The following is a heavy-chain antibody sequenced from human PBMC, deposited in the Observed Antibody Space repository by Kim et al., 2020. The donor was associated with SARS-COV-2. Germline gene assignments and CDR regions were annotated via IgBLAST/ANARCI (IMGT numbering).Heavy chain of an antibody. CDR1: GFTFSSYA. V-gene: IGHV3-30-3*01. Sequence: GGSLRLSCAASGFTFSSYAMHWVRQAPGKGLEWVAVISYDGSNKYYADSVKGRFTISRDNSKNTLYLQMNSLRAEDTAVYYCARDFSAGDTGAFDIWGQGTMVTVSS. CDR3: ARDFSAGDTGAFDI. CDR2: ISYDGSNK. D-gene: IGHD7-27*01. J-gene: IGHJ3*02.